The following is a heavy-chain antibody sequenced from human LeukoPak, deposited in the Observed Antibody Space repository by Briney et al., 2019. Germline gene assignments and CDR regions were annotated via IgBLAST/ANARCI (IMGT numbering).Heavy chain of an antibody. CDR2: ISGYSGNT. D-gene: IGHD1-26*01. CDR1: GYTFTSYA. Sequence: ASVKVSCKASGYTFTSYAMNWVRQAPGQGLEWVGWISGYSGNTNYAQKLQGRVTMTRDTSTSTAYMELRSLRSDDTAVYYCARGRGGGNYSYAFDIWGQGTVLTVSS. CDR3: ARGRGGGNYSYAFDI. J-gene: IGHJ3*02. V-gene: IGHV1-18*01.